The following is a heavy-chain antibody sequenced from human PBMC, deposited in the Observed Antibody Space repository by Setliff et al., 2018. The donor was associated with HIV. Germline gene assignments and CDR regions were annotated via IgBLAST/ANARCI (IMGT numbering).Heavy chain of an antibody. CDR1: GFNFGGYS. CDR2: ISGSGGST. CDR3: AKDLADIVVVPAATDYYYYYGMDV. V-gene: IGHV3-23*01. Sequence: GGSLRLSCAGSGFNFGGYSMSWVRQAPGKGLEWVSAISGSGGSTYYADSVKGRFTISRDNSKNTLYLQMNSLRAEDTAVYYCAKDLADIVVVPAATDYYYYYGMDVWGQGTTVTVSS. J-gene: IGHJ6*02. D-gene: IGHD2-2*01.